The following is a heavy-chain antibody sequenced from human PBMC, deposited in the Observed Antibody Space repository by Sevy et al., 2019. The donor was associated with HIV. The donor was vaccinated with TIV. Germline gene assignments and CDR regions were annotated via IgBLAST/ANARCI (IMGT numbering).Heavy chain of an antibody. Sequence: SETLSLTCAVYGGSFSGDFWSWIRQPPGKGPEWIGEINHLGATSYNSLFKSRVSISIDTSRKQFSLKLTSVTAADTAVYYCARAAIAAPGAPFDDWGQGTLVTVSS. CDR3: ARAAIAAPGAPFDD. CDR1: GGSFSGDF. J-gene: IGHJ4*02. D-gene: IGHD6-13*01. V-gene: IGHV4-34*01. CDR2: INHLGAT.